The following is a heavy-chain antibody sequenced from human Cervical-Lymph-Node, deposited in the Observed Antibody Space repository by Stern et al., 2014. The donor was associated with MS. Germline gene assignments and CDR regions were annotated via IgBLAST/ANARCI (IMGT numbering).Heavy chain of an antibody. Sequence: QVQLVESGGGVVQPGRSLSLSCAASGFTFSSYGMHWVRQAPGKGLEWVAVISYDGMNKYEADSVKGRFSIARDNSMNTLYLQMNSLRAEDTAVYYCAKDSGSTTTGDYFEYWGQGTLVTVSS. V-gene: IGHV3-30*18. CDR2: ISYDGMNK. CDR1: GFTFSSYG. CDR3: AKDSGSTTTGDYFEY. J-gene: IGHJ4*02. D-gene: IGHD3-10*01.